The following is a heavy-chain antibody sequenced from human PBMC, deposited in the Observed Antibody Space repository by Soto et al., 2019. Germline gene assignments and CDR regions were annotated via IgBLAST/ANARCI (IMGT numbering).Heavy chain of an antibody. D-gene: IGHD3-9*01. CDR1: GFTFSSYA. Sequence: GGSLRLSCAASGFTFSSYAMHWVRQAPGKGLEWVAVISYDGSNKYYADSVKGRFTISRDNSKNTPYLQMNSLGAEDTAVYYCARDLVDILTGNYYYYGMDVWGQGTTVTVSS. CDR3: ARDLVDILTGNYYYYGMDV. J-gene: IGHJ6*02. CDR2: ISYDGSNK. V-gene: IGHV3-30-3*01.